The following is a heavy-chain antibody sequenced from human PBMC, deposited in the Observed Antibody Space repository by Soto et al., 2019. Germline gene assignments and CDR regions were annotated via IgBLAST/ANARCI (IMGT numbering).Heavy chain of an antibody. Sequence: LRLSCAASGFTVSNNYINWVRQAPGKGLEWVSVIYSGGSTYYAGSVKGRFTISRDNSKNTLYLQMNSLRAEDTAVYYCARGGPPTSNWFDPWGQGTLVTVSS. CDR1: GFTVSNNY. J-gene: IGHJ5*02. CDR3: ARGGPPTSNWFDP. CDR2: IYSGGST. D-gene: IGHD1-26*01. V-gene: IGHV3-66*01.